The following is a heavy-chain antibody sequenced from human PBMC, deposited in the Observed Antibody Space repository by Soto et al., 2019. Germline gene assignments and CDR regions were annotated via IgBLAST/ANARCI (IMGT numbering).Heavy chain of an antibody. Sequence: RASVKVSCKASGYTFTSYAMHWVRQAPGQRLEWMGWINAGNGNTKYSQKFQGRVTITRDTSASTAYMELSSLRSEDTAVYYCARDESYYDSSGYSYWGQGTLVTVSS. J-gene: IGHJ4*02. CDR2: INAGNGNT. D-gene: IGHD3-22*01. V-gene: IGHV1-3*01. CDR3: ARDESYYDSSGYSY. CDR1: GYTFTSYA.